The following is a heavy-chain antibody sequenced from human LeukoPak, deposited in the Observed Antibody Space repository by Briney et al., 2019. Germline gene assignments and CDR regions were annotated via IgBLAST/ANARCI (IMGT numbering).Heavy chain of an antibody. Sequence: GGSLRLSCAASGFSFSNFWMSWVRQAPGKGLEWVSNIKPDGSATNYVGSVKGRFPISRDNAKNSLDLQMTSLRAEDTAVYYCARGGGSSSWGQGTLVTVSS. V-gene: IGHV3-7*01. D-gene: IGHD6-6*01. CDR2: IKPDGSAT. CDR1: GFSFSNFW. CDR3: ARGGGSSS. J-gene: IGHJ5*02.